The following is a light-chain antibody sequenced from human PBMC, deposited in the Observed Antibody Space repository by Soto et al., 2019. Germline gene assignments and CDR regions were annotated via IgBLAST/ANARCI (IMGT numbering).Light chain of an antibody. CDR1: NSDVGGYNY. CDR3: SSYTSSGNLGYV. CDR2: QVS. J-gene: IGLJ1*01. V-gene: IGLV2-14*01. Sequence: QSALTQPASVSGSPGQSITISCTGTNSDVGGYNYVSWYQQHPGKFPKLMIYQVSNRPSGVSYRFSGSKSGNAASLTISGLQPEDEDDYYCSSYTSSGNLGYVFGGGTKVTVL.